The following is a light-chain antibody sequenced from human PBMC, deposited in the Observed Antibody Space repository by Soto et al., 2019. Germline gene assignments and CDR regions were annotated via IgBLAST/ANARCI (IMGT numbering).Light chain of an antibody. V-gene: IGLV1-44*01. J-gene: IGLJ2*01. CDR2: SNT. CDR1: SSNIESNT. Sequence: QSVLTQPPSTSGTPGQRVTVSCSGSSSNIESNTVSWYQQLPGTAPRLLIYSNTQRPSGVPDRFSGSKSGITASLAISGLHSEDEADYYCAAWDDSLNGQVFGEGTKVTVL. CDR3: AAWDDSLNGQV.